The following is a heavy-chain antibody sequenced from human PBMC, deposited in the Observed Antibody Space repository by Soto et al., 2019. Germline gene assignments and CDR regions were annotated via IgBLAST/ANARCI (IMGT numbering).Heavy chain of an antibody. CDR3: SRGGSGENWCNEF. V-gene: IGHV1-69*01. CDR1: GGLFSSYP. CDR2: LIPVFQTA. J-gene: IGHJ4*02. D-gene: IGHD2-15*01. Sequence: QEQLVQSGAEVKKPGSSVKVSCKASGGLFSSYPISWVRQVPGQGLEWMGGLIPVFQTAYYTQRFQGRVTITVDDYTKTACMALSSRRSEDMAIYYWSRGGSGENWCNEFWGQGPLVTVSS.